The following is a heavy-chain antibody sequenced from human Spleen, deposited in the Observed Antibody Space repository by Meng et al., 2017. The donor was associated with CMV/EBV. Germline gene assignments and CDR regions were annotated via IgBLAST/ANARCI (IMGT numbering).Heavy chain of an antibody. CDR1: GYSFTSYW. CDR2: IYPGDSDT. J-gene: IGHJ4*02. Sequence: GGSLKISCQSSGYSFTSYWSGWVRQMPGKGLEWMGSIYPGDSDTRYSPSFQGQVTISADKSISTAYLQWSSLKAADTAMYYCARSAHYYGSGSYYKNYWGQGTLVTVSS. CDR3: ARSAHYYGSGSYYKNY. V-gene: IGHV5-51*01. D-gene: IGHD3-10*01.